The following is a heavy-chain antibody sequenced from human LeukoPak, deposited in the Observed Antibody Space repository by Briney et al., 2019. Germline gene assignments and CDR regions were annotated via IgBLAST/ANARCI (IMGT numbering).Heavy chain of an antibody. CDR3: ARLTEVAVARSKYWYFEL. Sequence: SETLSLTCTVSGGSISSYYWNWIRQPPGKGLQWIGYIYYTGSTNYNPSLKIRITMSVDTSKSQFYLKLSSVTAADTAVYYCARLTEVAVARSKYWYFELWGRGTLVTVSS. CDR1: GGSISSYY. V-gene: IGHV4-59*08. J-gene: IGHJ2*01. CDR2: IYYTGST. D-gene: IGHD6-19*01.